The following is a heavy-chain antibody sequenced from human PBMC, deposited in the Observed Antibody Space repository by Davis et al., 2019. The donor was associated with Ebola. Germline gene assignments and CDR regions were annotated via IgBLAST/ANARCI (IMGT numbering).Heavy chain of an antibody. V-gene: IGHV3-23*01. CDR1: GFTFSTYW. CDR2: GTSADT. J-gene: IGHJ3*01. D-gene: IGHD2/OR15-2a*01. Sequence: GESLKISCATSGFTFSTYWMSWVRQAPGKGLEWVSTYGTSADTYYADSVKGRFTISRDNSKNTLYLQMNGLRVEDTAIYYCAKDNRNIWSEVWGQGTMVTVSS. CDR3: AKDNRNIWSEV.